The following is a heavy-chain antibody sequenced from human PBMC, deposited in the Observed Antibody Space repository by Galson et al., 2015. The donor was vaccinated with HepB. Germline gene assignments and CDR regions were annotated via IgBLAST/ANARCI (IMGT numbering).Heavy chain of an antibody. CDR3: SRGDIVLMVYAIDYGMDV. J-gene: IGHJ6*02. Sequence: SVKVSCKASGYTFTSYDINWVRQATGQGLEWMGRMNPNSGNTGCAQKFQGRVTMTRNTYISTAYMELSSLRSEDTAVYYCSRGDIVLMVYAIDYGMDVWGQGTTVTVSS. D-gene: IGHD2-8*01. CDR1: GYTFTSYD. CDR2: MNPNSGNT. V-gene: IGHV1-8*01.